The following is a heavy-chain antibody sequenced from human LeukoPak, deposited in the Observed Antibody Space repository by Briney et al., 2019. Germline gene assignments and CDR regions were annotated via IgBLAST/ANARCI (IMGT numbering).Heavy chain of an antibody. Sequence: GGSLRLSGAASGFTISSYAMYWVRQAPGKGLEWVAFIRYDGSDKNHADSVKGRFTISRDNSKNTLFLQMNSLRAEDTAIYYCAKKGSKRAVADSEAFDRWGQGTMVTVSS. CDR1: GFTISSYA. D-gene: IGHD6-19*01. CDR3: AKKGSKRAVADSEAFDR. V-gene: IGHV3-30*02. J-gene: IGHJ3*01. CDR2: IRYDGSDK.